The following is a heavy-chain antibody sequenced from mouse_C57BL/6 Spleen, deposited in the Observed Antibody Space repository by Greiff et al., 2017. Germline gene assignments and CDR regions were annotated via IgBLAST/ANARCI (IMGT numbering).Heavy chain of an antibody. CDR1: GYTFTDYN. CDR3: ARPMITTLYYYAMDY. Sequence: VQLKESGPELVKPGASVKMSCKASGYTFTDYNMHWVKQSHGKSLEWIGYINPNNGGTSYNQKFKGKATLTVNKSSSTAYMELRSLTSEDSAVYYCARPMITTLYYYAMDYWGQGTSVTVSS. D-gene: IGHD2-4*01. V-gene: IGHV1-22*01. J-gene: IGHJ4*01. CDR2: INPNNGGT.